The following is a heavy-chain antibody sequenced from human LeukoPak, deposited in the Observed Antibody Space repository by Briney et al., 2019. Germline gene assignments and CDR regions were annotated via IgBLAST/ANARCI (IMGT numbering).Heavy chain of an antibody. V-gene: IGHV3-33*01. CDR2: IWYDGSNK. CDR1: GFTFSSYG. Sequence: PGGSLRLSCAASGFTFSSYGMHWVRQAPGKGLEWVAVIWYDGSNKYYADSVKGRFTISRDNSKNTLYLQTNSLRAEDTAVYYCARDFSYYDSSGYSRGAFDIWGQGTMVTVSS. J-gene: IGHJ3*02. CDR3: ARDFSYYDSSGYSRGAFDI. D-gene: IGHD3-22*01.